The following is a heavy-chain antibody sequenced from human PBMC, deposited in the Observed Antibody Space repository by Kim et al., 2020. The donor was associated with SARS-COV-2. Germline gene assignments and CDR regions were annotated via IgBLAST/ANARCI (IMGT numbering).Heavy chain of an antibody. J-gene: IGHJ4*02. D-gene: IGHD4-17*01. CDR2: ISWDGGST. CDR1: GFTFDDYT. CDR3: AKGGDGDYGYYFDY. Sequence: GGSLRLSCAASGFTFDDYTMHWVRQAPGKGLEWVSLISWDGGSTYYADSVKGRFTISRDNSKNSLYLQMNSLRTEDTALYYCAKGGDGDYGYYFDYWGQGTLVTVSS. V-gene: IGHV3-43*01.